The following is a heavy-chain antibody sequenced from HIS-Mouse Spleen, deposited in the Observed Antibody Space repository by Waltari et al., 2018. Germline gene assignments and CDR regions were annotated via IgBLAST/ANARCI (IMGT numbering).Heavy chain of an antibody. CDR2: ISYDGSNN. CDR3: AKEGRAAARGGDWFDP. CDR1: VFTVSSYG. J-gene: IGHJ5*02. D-gene: IGHD6-13*01. V-gene: IGHV3-30*18. Sequence: QVQLVESGGGVVQPGRSLRLPCAASVFTVSSYGLPWVGHAAGKGGEWVGVISYDGSNNYYADSVTGRFTISRDNSKNTLYLQMNSLRAEDTAVYYCAKEGRAAARGGDWFDPWGQGTLVTVSS.